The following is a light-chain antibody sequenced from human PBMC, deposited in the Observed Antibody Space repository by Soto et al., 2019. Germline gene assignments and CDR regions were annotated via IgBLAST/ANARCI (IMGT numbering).Light chain of an antibody. V-gene: IGKV1-5*03. J-gene: IGKJ3*01. CDR1: QSISSW. Sequence: DIQMTQSPSTLSASVGDRVNITCRASQSISSWLAWYQQKPGKAPKLLIYRASDLQTGVPSRFSGSGSGTEFTLTISSLQTDDFATYYCQQYNSCFFTFGPGTKVDVK. CDR3: QQYNSCFFT. CDR2: RAS.